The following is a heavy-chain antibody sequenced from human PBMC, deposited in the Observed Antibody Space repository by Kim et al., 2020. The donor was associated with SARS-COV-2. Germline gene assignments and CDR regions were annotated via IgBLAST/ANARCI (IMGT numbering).Heavy chain of an antibody. D-gene: IGHD3-22*01. CDR2: ISSIGGST. J-gene: IGHJ3*02. V-gene: IGHV3-64*02. Sequence: GGSLRLSCAASGFTFSSYAMHWVRQAPGKGLEYVSAISSIGGSTYYADSVKGRFTISRDNSKNTLYLQMGSLRAEDMAVYYCARSGHYYDSSGNSDAFDIWGQGTLVTVSS. CDR1: GFTFSSYA. CDR3: ARSGHYYDSSGNSDAFDI.